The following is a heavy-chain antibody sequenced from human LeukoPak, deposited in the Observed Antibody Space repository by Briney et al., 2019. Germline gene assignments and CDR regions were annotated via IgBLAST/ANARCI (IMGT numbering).Heavy chain of an antibody. Sequence: SETLSLTCTVSGGSISSCYYYWSWIRQPPGKVLEWRGYIYYSGSTYYNPSLKSRVTISVDTSKNQFSLKLSSVTAADTAVYYCARGAYYPVFDYWGQGTLVTVSS. D-gene: IGHD3-10*01. CDR2: IYYSGST. J-gene: IGHJ4*02. CDR3: ARGAYYPVFDY. CDR1: GGSISSCYYY. V-gene: IGHV4-30-4*08.